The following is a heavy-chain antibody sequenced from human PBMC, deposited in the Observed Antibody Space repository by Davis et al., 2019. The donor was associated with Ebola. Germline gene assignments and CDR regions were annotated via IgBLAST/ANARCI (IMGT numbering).Heavy chain of an antibody. Sequence: MPSETLSLTCAVYGGSFSDYYWSWIRQPPGKGLEWIGEINHSGSTNYNPSLKSRVTISVDTSKNQFSLKLSSVTAADTAVYYCARARGISTWFDPWGQGTLVTVSS. J-gene: IGHJ5*02. CDR2: INHSGST. D-gene: IGHD3-3*01. CDR1: GGSFSDYY. CDR3: ARARGISTWFDP. V-gene: IGHV4-34*01.